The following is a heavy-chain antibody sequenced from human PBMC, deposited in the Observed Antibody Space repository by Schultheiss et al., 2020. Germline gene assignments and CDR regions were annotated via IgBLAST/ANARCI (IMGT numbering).Heavy chain of an antibody. D-gene: IGHD4-23*01. CDR3: ARDPLRWLMAAFDY. J-gene: IGHJ4*02. CDR2: ISYDGSNK. CDR1: GFTFSSYG. Sequence: GESLKISCAASGFTFSSYGMHWVRQAPGKGLEWMAVISYDGSNKYYADSVKGRFTISRDNSKNTLYLQMNSLRAEDTAVYYCARDPLRWLMAAFDYWGQGTLVTVSS. V-gene: IGHV3-30*03.